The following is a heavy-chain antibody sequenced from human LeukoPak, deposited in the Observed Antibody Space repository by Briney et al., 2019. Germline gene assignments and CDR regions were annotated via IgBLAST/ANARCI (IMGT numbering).Heavy chain of an antibody. V-gene: IGHV3-74*01. Sequence: GGSLRLSRAASGFTFSIYWMHWVRQAPGKGLVWVSRINSDASSTTYADSVKGRFTISRDTARNTLYLQMNSLRAEDTAVYYCARVGYSYGSYYFDYWGQGNLVTVSS. CDR3: ARVGYSYGSYYFDY. J-gene: IGHJ4*02. D-gene: IGHD5-18*01. CDR1: GFTFSIYW. CDR2: INSDASST.